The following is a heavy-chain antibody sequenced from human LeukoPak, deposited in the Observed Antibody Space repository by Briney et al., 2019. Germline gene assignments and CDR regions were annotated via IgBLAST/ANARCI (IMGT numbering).Heavy chain of an antibody. J-gene: IGHJ4*02. CDR1: GFTFSSYA. CDR3: AKGVIGNIAVAGTLFDY. CDR2: ISVSGGST. Sequence: GGSLRLSCAASGFTFSSYAMSWVRQAPGKGLEWVSAISVSGGSTYYADPGKGRCTISRGNSKNTLYLQMNSLGAEDTAGYFCAKGVIGNIAVAGTLFDYWGQGTLVTVSS. V-gene: IGHV3-23*01. D-gene: IGHD6-19*01.